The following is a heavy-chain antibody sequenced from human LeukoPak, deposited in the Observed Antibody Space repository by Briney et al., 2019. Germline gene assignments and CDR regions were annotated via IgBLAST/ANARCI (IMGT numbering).Heavy chain of an antibody. CDR1: GFTFSSYG. J-gene: IGHJ4*02. Sequence: GGSLRLSYAATGFTFSSYGMHWVRKAPGKGLEWVAVISYDGSNKYYADSVKGRFTISRDNSKNTLYLQMNSLRAEDTAVYYCAKDRGYDILTGYYFDYWGQGTLVTVSS. CDR3: AKDRGYDILTGYYFDY. D-gene: IGHD3-9*01. V-gene: IGHV3-30*18. CDR2: ISYDGSNK.